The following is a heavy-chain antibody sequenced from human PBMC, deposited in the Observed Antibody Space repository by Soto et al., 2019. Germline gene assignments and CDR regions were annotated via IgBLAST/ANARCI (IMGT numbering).Heavy chain of an antibody. Sequence: QVQLVQSGAEVKKPGSSVKVSCKASGGTFSSYAISWVRQAPGQGLEWMGGIIPISGTANYAQKFQGRVTITADESTSTAYMELNRLRSEDTAVYYFARSQGSSTSLEIYYYYSYGMDVWGQGTTVTVSS. CDR2: IIPISGTA. CDR3: ARSQGSSTSLEIYYYYSYGMDV. D-gene: IGHD2-2*01. CDR1: GGTFSSYA. J-gene: IGHJ6*02. V-gene: IGHV1-69*01.